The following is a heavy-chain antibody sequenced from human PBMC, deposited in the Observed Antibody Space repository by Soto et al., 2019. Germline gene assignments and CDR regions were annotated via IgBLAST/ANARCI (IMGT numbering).Heavy chain of an antibody. V-gene: IGHV6-1*01. CDR2: TYYRSKWYN. J-gene: IGHJ5*02. CDR3: ATYNWNYGWFGP. CDR1: GDSVSSDNAA. Sequence: SQTLSLTCVISGDSVSSDNAAWNWIRQSPSRGLEWLGRTYYRSKWYNDYAVSMKSRITINPDTSKNQFSLQLNSVTPEDTAVYYCATYNWNYGWFGPWGQGTLVTGSS. D-gene: IGHD1-7*01.